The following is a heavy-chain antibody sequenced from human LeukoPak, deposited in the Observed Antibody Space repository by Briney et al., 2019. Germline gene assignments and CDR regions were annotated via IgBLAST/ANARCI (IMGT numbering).Heavy chain of an antibody. V-gene: IGHV3-23*01. Sequence: GGSLRLSCAASGFTFSSYAMSWVRQAPGKWLEWVSSISGSGGSTYYADSVKGRFTISRDNSKNTLYLQMNSLRAEDTAVYYCAKDQGSGVLRYFAWLFPALFDYWGQGTLVTVSS. J-gene: IGHJ4*02. CDR1: GFTFSSYA. CDR3: AKDQGSGVLRYFAWLFPALFDY. CDR2: ISGSGGST. D-gene: IGHD3-9*01.